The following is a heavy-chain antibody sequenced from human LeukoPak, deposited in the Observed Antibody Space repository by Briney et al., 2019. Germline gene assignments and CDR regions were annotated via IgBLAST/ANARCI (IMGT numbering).Heavy chain of an antibody. CDR2: IIPIFGTA. Sequence: SVKVSCKASGGTFSSYAISWVRQAPGQGLEWMGRIIPIFGTASYAQKFQGRVTITTDESTSTAYMELSSLRSEDTAVYYCARDLVRWNDAGTPFDYWGQGTLVTVSS. CDR3: ARDLVRWNDAGTPFDY. V-gene: IGHV1-69*05. J-gene: IGHJ4*02. D-gene: IGHD1-1*01. CDR1: GGTFSSYA.